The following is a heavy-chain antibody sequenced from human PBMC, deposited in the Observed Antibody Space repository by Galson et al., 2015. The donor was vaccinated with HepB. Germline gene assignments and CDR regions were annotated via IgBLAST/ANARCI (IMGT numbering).Heavy chain of an antibody. D-gene: IGHD2-2*01. CDR2: INPNSGGT. Sequence: SVKVSCKASGYTFTGYYMHWVRQAPGQGLEWMGWINPNSGGTNYAQKFQGWVTMTRDTSISTAYMELSRLRSDDTAVYYCARDGAEGVPAAAVNYYYYYYGMDVWGQGTTVTVSS. V-gene: IGHV1-2*04. CDR1: GYTFTGYY. CDR3: ARDGAEGVPAAAVNYYYYYYGMDV. J-gene: IGHJ6*02.